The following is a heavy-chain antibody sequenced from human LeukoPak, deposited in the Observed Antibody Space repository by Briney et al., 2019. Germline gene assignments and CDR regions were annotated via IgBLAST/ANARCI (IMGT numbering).Heavy chain of an antibody. V-gene: IGHV1-18*01. CDR3: ARGPYSSGWYDVDY. Sequence: GASVKVSCKASGYTFTSYGISWVRQAPGQGLEWMGWISAYNGNTNYAQKLQGRVTMTTDTSTSTAYMELRSLRSDDTAAYYCARGPYSSGWYDVDYWGQGTLVTVSS. CDR2: ISAYNGNT. D-gene: IGHD6-19*01. J-gene: IGHJ4*02. CDR1: GYTFTSYG.